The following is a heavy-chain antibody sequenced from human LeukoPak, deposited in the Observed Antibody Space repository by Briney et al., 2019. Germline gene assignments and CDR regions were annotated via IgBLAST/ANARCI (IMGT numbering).Heavy chain of an antibody. Sequence: GRSLRLSCAASGFTFSSYGMHWVRQAPGKGLGWVAVISYDGSNKYYADSVKGRFTISRDNSKNTLYLQMNSLRAEDTAVYYCAKVGLSPRDYYDSSGYYYWGQGTLVTVSS. J-gene: IGHJ4*02. CDR1: GFTFSSYG. D-gene: IGHD3-22*01. V-gene: IGHV3-30*18. CDR2: ISYDGSNK. CDR3: AKVGLSPRDYYDSSGYYY.